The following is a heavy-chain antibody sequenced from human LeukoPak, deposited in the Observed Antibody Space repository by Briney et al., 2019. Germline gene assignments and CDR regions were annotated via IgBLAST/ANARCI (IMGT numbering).Heavy chain of an antibody. J-gene: IGHJ4*02. D-gene: IGHD4-17*01. CDR1: GSSLTDYF. Sequence: SETLSLTCNVSGSSLTDYFWSWIRQPPGKGLEWIGYMFNTKISNYNPSLKSRVTISIDTSKNQFSLELSAVTAADTAVYYCARDQNFGDYTIDYWGQGTLVTVSS. CDR3: ARDQNFGDYTIDY. CDR2: MFNTKIS. V-gene: IGHV4-59*01.